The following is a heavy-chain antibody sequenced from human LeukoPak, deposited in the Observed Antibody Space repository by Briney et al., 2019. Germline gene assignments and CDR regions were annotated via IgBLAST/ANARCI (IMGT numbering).Heavy chain of an antibody. CDR1: GYTFTSYG. CDR3: ARDLRFLEWLSYFDY. D-gene: IGHD3-3*01. V-gene: IGHV1-18*01. CDR2: ISAYNGNT. Sequence: GASVKVSCKASGYTFTSYGISWVRQAPGQGLEWMGWISAYNGNTNHAQKLQGRVTMTTDTSTSTAYMELRSLRSDDTAVYYCARDLRFLEWLSYFDYWGQGTLVTVSS. J-gene: IGHJ4*02.